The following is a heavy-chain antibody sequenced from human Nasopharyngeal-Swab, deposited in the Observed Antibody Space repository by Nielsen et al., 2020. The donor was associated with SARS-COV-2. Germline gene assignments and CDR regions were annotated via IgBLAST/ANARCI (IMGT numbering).Heavy chain of an antibody. V-gene: IGHV3-23*01. CDR3: AKDRYDYSNPSYYDS. J-gene: IGHJ4*02. D-gene: IGHD4-11*01. CDR1: GFSFSTYA. CDR2: IIDSGGST. Sequence: GESLKISCTASGFSFSTYAMSWVRQAPGKGLEWVSSIIDSGGSTYYADSVKGRFTISRVNSKSTLYLQMNSLRAEDTAIYFCAKDRYDYSNPSYYDSWGQGTLVTVSS.